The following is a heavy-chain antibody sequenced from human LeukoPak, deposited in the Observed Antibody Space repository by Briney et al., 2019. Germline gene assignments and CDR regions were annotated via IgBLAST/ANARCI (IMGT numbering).Heavy chain of an antibody. Sequence: SETLSLTCTVPGGFFSSTTYFWAWIRQPPRKGLQWLGTIYYSGTSYFNQSLETRVTLSVDTSKNQFSLRLTSVTVADTAVYYCASLFDNFPENRFVYWGRGTLVTVSS. D-gene: IGHD5-24*01. J-gene: IGHJ4*02. V-gene: IGHV4-39*01. CDR2: IYYSGTS. CDR3: ASLFDNFPENRFVY. CDR1: GGFFSSTTYF.